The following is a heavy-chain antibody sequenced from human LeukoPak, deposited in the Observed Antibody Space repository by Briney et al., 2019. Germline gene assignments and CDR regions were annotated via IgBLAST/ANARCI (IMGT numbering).Heavy chain of an antibody. D-gene: IGHD3-10*01. J-gene: IGHJ4*02. CDR3: ARENYYRSGSPFDY. Sequence: SETLSLTCTVSGGSISSFYWTWIRQAPGKGLEWIGYNSDMGNSNYSPSLKSRVTISVDTSKNQFSLKVTSVTAADTAVYYCARENYYRSGSPFDYWGQGVLVTVSS. V-gene: IGHV4-59*01. CDR2: NSDMGNS. CDR1: GGSISSFY.